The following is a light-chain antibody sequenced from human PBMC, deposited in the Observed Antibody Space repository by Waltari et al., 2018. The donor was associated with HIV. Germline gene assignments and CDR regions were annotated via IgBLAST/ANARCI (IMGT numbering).Light chain of an antibody. CDR3: NSRDSSDNRHNYV. V-gene: IGLV3-19*01. Sequence: SSELTQDPAVSVALGQPVRITCQGDSLRRYYASWYQQKPGQAPVLVIYGKNNRPSGIPDRFSGSSSGNTASLTITGAQAEDEADYYCNSRDSSDNRHNYVFGTGTKVTVL. CDR1: SLRRYY. CDR2: GKN. J-gene: IGLJ1*01.